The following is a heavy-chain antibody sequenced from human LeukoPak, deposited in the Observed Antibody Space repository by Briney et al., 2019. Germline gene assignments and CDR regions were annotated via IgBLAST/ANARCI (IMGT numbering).Heavy chain of an antibody. CDR3: ARELAYCGGDCYFAY. CDR1: GGTFSSYA. Sequence: SVNVSCKASGGTFSSYAISWVRQAPGQGLEWMGGIIPIFGTANYAQKFQGRVTITADESTSTAYMELSSLRSEDTAVYYCARELAYCGGDCYFAYWGQGTLVTVSS. D-gene: IGHD2-21*02. V-gene: IGHV1-69*13. J-gene: IGHJ4*02. CDR2: IIPIFGTA.